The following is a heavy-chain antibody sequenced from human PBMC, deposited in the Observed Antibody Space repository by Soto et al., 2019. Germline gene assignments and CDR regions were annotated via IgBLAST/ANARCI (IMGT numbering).Heavy chain of an antibody. V-gene: IGHV2-5*02. J-gene: IGHJ4*02. D-gene: IGHD1-1*01. CDR2: TYWDDDN. Sequence: QITLKESGPTLVKPTQTLTLTCTFSGFSISTSGVGVGWIRQPPGTALEWLAFTYWDDDNRYNPSLRSRLTGAKDTSKSLVVLLMTSVDPVDTATYYCAHRRGGYNWDDGYFDFWGQGTLVTVSS. CDR1: GFSISTSGVG. CDR3: AHRRGGYNWDDGYFDF.